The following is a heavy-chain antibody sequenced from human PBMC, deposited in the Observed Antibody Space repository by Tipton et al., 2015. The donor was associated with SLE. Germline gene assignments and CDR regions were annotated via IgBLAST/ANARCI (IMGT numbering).Heavy chain of an antibody. V-gene: IGHV4-39*07. CDR2: IYYSGST. CDR1: GGSISSSNYY. Sequence: TLSLTCTVSGGSISSSNYYWGWNRQLPGKGLEWIGSIYYSGSTYYNPSLKSRVSISVDTSKNQFFLNLHSVTAADTAVYYCARGGASVLIRNCYFDYWAQGSLVTVSS. D-gene: IGHD2-8*01. CDR3: ARGGASVLIRNCYFDY. J-gene: IGHJ4*01.